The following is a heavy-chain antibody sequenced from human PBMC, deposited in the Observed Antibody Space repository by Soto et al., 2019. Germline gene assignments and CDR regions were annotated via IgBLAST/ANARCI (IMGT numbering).Heavy chain of an antibody. CDR1: GFTFSSYA. D-gene: IGHD5-18*01. CDR3: AKDFLPWIQLYFDY. J-gene: IGHJ4*02. Sequence: GGSLRLSCAASGFTFSSYAMSWVRQAPGKGLEWVSAISGSGGSTYYADSVKGRFTTSRDNSKNTLYLQMNSLRAEDTAVYYCAKDFLPWIQLYFDYWGQGTLVTVSS. CDR2: ISGSGGST. V-gene: IGHV3-23*01.